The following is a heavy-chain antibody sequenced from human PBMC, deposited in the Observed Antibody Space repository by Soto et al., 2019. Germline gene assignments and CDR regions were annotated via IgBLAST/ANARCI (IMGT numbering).Heavy chain of an antibody. Sequence: ACVKVSCKASGYTFISYDIYWVRHATGQGLEWMGWLNPNTGNSGYAQKFQGRITVTSDTSINTVHMELSSLRSEDTATYNCPRMNSRENYVGTLDPWGQGTVVTVSS. D-gene: IGHD3-22*01. J-gene: IGHJ5*02. V-gene: IGHV1-8*01. CDR3: PRMNSRENYVGTLDP. CDR1: GYTFISYD. CDR2: LNPNTGNS.